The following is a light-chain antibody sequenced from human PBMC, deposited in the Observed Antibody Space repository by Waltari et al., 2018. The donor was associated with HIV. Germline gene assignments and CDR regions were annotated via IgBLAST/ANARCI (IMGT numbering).Light chain of an antibody. CDR3: MQPLHTPWT. Sequence: IVMTQSPLFLPVTPGEPPSLSCRSSQSPLHSNGYTYLDWYLQEPGQSPQLLLYLASNRASGVPERFSGSGSDTNFTVRIGKVAAEDVGIYYCMQPLHTPWTFGRGTKVEL. V-gene: IGKV2-28*01. CDR1: QSPLHSNGYTY. J-gene: IGKJ1*01. CDR2: LAS.